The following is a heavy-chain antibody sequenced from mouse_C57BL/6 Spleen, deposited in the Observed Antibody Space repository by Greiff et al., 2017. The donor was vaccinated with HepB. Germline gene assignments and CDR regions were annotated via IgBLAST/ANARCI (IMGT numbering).Heavy chain of an antibody. CDR1: GYTFTDYY. V-gene: IGHV1-19*01. D-gene: IGHD1-1*01. CDR2: INPYNGGT. Sequence: EVQRVESGPVLVKPGASVKMSCKASGYTFTDYYMNWVKQSHGKSLEWIGVINPYNGGTSYNQKFKGKATLTVDTSSSTAYMELNSLTSEDSAVYYCARFTTVVATNYWGQGTTLTVSS. J-gene: IGHJ2*01. CDR3: ARFTTVVATNY.